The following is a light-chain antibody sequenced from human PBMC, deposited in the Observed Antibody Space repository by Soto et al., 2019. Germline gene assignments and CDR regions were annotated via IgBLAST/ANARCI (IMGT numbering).Light chain of an antibody. Sequence: QSVLTQPPSTSGTPGQRVTISCSGSSSNIGSNLVYWYQLVPGTAPNLLIYCNEELPSVVPGRFSGSKSGTSASLAISGLQSEDEADYYCAAWDGSLNGVLFGGGTQLTVL. CDR1: SSNIGSNL. V-gene: IGLV1-44*01. CDR2: CNE. CDR3: AAWDGSLNGVL. J-gene: IGLJ2*01.